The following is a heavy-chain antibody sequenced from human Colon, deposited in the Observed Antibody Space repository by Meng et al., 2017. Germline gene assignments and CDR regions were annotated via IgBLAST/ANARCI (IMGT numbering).Heavy chain of an antibody. CDR1: GFIFSDYY. CDR2: ISTTGSIA. Sequence: VPLVGFGGGWVKPGGSLRLSCAASGFIFSDYYMAWIRQTPGKGLEWVSYISTTGSIAYYADSVKGRFTISRDNAKNSVYLQMNSLRAEDTAVYYCATTGSRSSGSWGQGTLVTVSS. V-gene: IGHV3-11*01. CDR3: ATTGSRSSGS. D-gene: IGHD3-22*01. J-gene: IGHJ4*02.